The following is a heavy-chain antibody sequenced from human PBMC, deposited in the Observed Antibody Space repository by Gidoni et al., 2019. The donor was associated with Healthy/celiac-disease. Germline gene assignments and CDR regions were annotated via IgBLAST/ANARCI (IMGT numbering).Heavy chain of an antibody. CDR2: IYYSGST. CDR1: GGSISSYY. CDR3: ARLQSAYVFDY. Sequence: QVQLQESGPGLVKPSETLSLTCTVSGGSISSYYWSWIRQPPGKGLEWIGYIYYSGSTNYNPSLKSRVTISVDTSKNQFSLKLSSVTAADTAVYYCARLQSAYVFDYWGQGTLVTVSS. D-gene: IGHD3-16*01. V-gene: IGHV4-59*08. J-gene: IGHJ4*02.